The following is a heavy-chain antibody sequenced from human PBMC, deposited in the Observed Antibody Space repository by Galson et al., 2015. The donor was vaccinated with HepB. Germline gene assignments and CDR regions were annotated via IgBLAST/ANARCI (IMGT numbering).Heavy chain of an antibody. CDR3: ARDPYSSGWSNDAFDI. Sequence: SLRLSCAASGFTFSSYSMNWVRQAPGKGLEWVSSISSSSSYIYYADSVKGRFTISRDNAKNSLYLQMNSLRAEDTAVYYCARDPYSSGWSNDAFDIWGQGTMVTVSS. V-gene: IGHV3-21*01. CDR2: ISSSSSYI. D-gene: IGHD6-19*01. J-gene: IGHJ3*02. CDR1: GFTFSSYS.